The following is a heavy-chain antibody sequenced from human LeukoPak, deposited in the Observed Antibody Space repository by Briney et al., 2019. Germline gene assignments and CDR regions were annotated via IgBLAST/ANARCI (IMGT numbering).Heavy chain of an antibody. Sequence: ASVKVSCKASGYIFSSNDINWVRQAAGQGLEWMGWMNPNSGDTGYTQKFQGRVAMTRSTSITTAYMELSNLRSEDTAVYYCARGPFGSGSFLDYWGQGTLVTVSS. J-gene: IGHJ4*02. V-gene: IGHV1-8*01. CDR2: MNPNSGDT. D-gene: IGHD3-10*01. CDR3: ARGPFGSGSFLDY. CDR1: GYIFSSND.